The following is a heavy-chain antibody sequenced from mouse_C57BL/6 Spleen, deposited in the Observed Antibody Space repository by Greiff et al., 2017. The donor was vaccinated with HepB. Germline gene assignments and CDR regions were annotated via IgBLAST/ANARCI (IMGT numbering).Heavy chain of an antibody. CDR2: ISDGGSYT. V-gene: IGHV5-4*01. J-gene: IGHJ2*01. D-gene: IGHD1-1*01. CDR1: GFTFSSYA. CDR3: ARDSTTVVAYYFDY. Sequence: EVKLVESGGGLVKPGGSLKLSCAASGFTFSSYAMSWVRQTPEKRLEWVATISDGGSYTYYPDNVKGRFTISRDNAKNNLYLQMSHLKSEDTAMYYCARDSTTVVAYYFDYWGQGTTLTVSS.